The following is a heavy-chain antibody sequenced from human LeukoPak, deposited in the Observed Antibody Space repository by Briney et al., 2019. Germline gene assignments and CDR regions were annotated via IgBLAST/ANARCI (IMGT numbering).Heavy chain of an antibody. D-gene: IGHD3-22*01. CDR2: ISAYNGNT. CDR1: GYTFTSYG. CDR3: ARDVYYYDSSGLDY. Sequence: ASVKVSCKASGYTFTSYGISWVRQAPGQGLEWMGWISAYNGNTNYAQKLQGRVTMTTDTSTSTAYMELSSLRSEDTAVYYCARDVYYYDSSGLDYWGQGTLVTVSS. J-gene: IGHJ4*02. V-gene: IGHV1-18*01.